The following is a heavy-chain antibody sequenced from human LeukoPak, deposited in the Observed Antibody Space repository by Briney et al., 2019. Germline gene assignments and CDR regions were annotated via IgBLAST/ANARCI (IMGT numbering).Heavy chain of an antibody. D-gene: IGHD3-22*01. Sequence: SVKVSCKASGGTFSIYAISWVRQAPGQGLEWMGGIIPIFGTANYAQKFQGRVTIIADESTSTAYMELSSLRSEDTAVYYCARDSSGYYSNFDYWGQGTLVTVSS. V-gene: IGHV1-69*13. J-gene: IGHJ4*02. CDR3: ARDSSGYYSNFDY. CDR1: GGTFSIYA. CDR2: IIPIFGTA.